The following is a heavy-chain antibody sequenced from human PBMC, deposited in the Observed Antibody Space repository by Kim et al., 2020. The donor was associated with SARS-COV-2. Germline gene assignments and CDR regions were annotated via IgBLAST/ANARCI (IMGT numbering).Heavy chain of an antibody. Sequence: GGSLRLSCAASGFTFSSYAMHWVRQAPGKGLEWVAVISYDGSNKYYADSVKGRFTISRDNSKNTLYLQMNSLRAEDTAVYYCARAQRYFDWDPFDYWGQGTRVTDSS. CDR3: ARAQRYFDWDPFDY. CDR2: ISYDGSNK. J-gene: IGHJ4*02. D-gene: IGHD3-9*01. CDR1: GFTFSSYA. V-gene: IGHV3-30*04.